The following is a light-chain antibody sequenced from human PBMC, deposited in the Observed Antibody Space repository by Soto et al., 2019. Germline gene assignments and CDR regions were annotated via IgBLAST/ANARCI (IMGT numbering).Light chain of an antibody. CDR1: SSDVGSFDL. J-gene: IGLJ1*01. CDR2: EGS. Sequence: QSALTQPASVSASPGQSITISCTAASSDVGSFDLVSWYQQNPGKAPKLLIYEGSKRPSGVSNRFSGSNSGNTASLTISGHQAEDEADYYCCSYAGSVFYVIGTGTKLTVL. CDR3: CSYAGSVFYV. V-gene: IGLV2-23*01.